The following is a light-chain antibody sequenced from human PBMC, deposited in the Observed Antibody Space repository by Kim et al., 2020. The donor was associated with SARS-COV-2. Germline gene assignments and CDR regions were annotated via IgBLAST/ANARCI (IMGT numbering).Light chain of an antibody. Sequence: QSALTQPASVSGSPGQSITISCTGTSSDVGGYNYVSWYQQHPGKAPKLIIYDVSNRPSGVSNRFSGSKSGNTASQTISGLQAEDEADYYCSSYTSSSTVVFGGGTQLTVL. CDR2: DVS. J-gene: IGLJ2*01. CDR3: SSYTSSSTVV. V-gene: IGLV2-14*03. CDR1: SSDVGGYNY.